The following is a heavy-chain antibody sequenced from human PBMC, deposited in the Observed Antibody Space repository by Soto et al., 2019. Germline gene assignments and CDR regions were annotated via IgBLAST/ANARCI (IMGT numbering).Heavy chain of an antibody. D-gene: IGHD2-15*01. CDR2: ISYDGSNK. CDR1: GFAFSHYP. CDR3: VREGDCSGGSCSIFDY. J-gene: IGHJ4*02. Sequence: QVQLVESGGGVDQRGTSLRLSCAASGFAFSHYPVHWVRQAPGKGLEWVAVISYDGSNKYYEDSVKGRFTIFRDNSKNTLYLQMNSLRDEDTAVYYCVREGDCSGGSCSIFDYWGQGTLVIVSS. V-gene: IGHV3-30-3*01.